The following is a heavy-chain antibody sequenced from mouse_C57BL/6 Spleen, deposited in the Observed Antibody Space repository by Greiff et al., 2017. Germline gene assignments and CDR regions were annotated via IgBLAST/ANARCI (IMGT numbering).Heavy chain of an antibody. V-gene: IGHV1-64*01. CDR2: IHPNSGST. CDR3: ARERDYYCSIYGWYFDV. D-gene: IGHD1-1*01. CDR1: GYTFTSYW. J-gene: IGHJ1*03. Sequence: QVQLQQPGAELVKPGASVKLSCKASGYTFTSYWMHWVKQRPGQGLEWIGMIHPNSGSTNYNEKFKSKATLTVDKSSRTAYMQRSSLTSEYSAVYDCARERDYYCSIYGWYFDVWGTGTTVTVSS.